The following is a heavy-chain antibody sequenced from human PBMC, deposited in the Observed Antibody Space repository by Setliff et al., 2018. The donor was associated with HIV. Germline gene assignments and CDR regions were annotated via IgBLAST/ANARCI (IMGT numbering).Heavy chain of an antibody. D-gene: IGHD5-18*01. Sequence: GGSLRLSCAVSGFTFISYGMYWVRQAPGKGLEWVAFIRYDGSYRYYVDSVKGRFTISRENSKNTMFLQMNSLRVEDTAIYYCAKMHTAMDPDTFDIWGQGTMVTVSS. CDR1: GFTFISYG. V-gene: IGHV3-30*02. CDR3: AKMHTAMDPDTFDI. CDR2: IRYDGSYR. J-gene: IGHJ3*02.